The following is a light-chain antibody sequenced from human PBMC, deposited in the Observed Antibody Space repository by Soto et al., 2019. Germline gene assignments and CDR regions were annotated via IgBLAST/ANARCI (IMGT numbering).Light chain of an antibody. CDR3: QQYAASPRT. CDR2: GAS. V-gene: IGKV3-20*01. CDR1: QSVSNNY. Sequence: EVVLTQSPGTLSLSPRERATLSCRASQSVSNNYLAWYQHKPGQAPRLLIYGASNRAPGIPDRFSGSGSGPDFTLTSSSLEPEDFAVYYCQQYAASPRTFGQGTLVEVK. J-gene: IGKJ1*01.